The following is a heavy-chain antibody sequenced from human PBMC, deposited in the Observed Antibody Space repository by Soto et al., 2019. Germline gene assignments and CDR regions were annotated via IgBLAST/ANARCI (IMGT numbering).Heavy chain of an antibody. CDR1: GFTFTSSA. V-gene: IGHV1-58*02. CDR2: IVVGSGNT. Sequence: SVKVSCKASGFTFTSSAMQWVRQARGQRLEWIGWIVVGSGNTNYAQKFQERVTITRDMSTSTAYMELSSLRSEDTAVYYCAAVRYDILPGPDYWGQGTLVTVSS. J-gene: IGHJ4*02. CDR3: AAVRYDILPGPDY. D-gene: IGHD3-9*01.